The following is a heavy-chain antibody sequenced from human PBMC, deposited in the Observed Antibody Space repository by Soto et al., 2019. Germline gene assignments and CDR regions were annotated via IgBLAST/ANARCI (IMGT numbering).Heavy chain of an antibody. CDR1: GFTFGGHT. CDR3: ARGRPNYFDY. J-gene: IGHJ4*02. V-gene: IGHV3-48*02. CDR2: ISSTGSTI. Sequence: GGSLRLSCAASGFTFGGHTIHWVRQAPGKGLESVLSISSTGSTIYYADSVKGRFTISRDNAKNSLYLQMNNLRDEDTAVYYCARGRPNYFDYWGQGTLVTVSS.